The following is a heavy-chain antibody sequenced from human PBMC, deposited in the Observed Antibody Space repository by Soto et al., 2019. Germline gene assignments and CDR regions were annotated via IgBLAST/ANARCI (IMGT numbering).Heavy chain of an antibody. CDR2: MKQDGSEK. CDR1: GFTFSSYW. D-gene: IGHD1-26*01. J-gene: IGHJ4*02. Sequence: GGSLRLSCAASGFTFSSYWMTWVRQAPGKGLERVANMKQDGSEKYYVDSVRGRFTMSRDNAKNSLYLQMNSLRAEDTAVYYCARVVGATQMDFDYWGQGTLVTVSS. V-gene: IGHV3-7*01. CDR3: ARVVGATQMDFDY.